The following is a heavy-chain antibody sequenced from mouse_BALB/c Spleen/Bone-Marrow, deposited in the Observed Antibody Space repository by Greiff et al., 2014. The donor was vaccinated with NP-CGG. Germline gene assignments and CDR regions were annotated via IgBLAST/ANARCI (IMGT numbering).Heavy chain of an antibody. CDR1: GYAFSSYW. D-gene: IGHD4-1*01. J-gene: IGHJ2*01. Sequence: QVHVKQSGAEQVRPGSSVKISCKASGYAFSSYWMNWVKQRPGQGLEWIGQIYPGDGDTNYNGNFKDKATLTTDKSSTTAYMQLSSLTSEDSAVYFCARGGRLTGYYFDYWGQGTTLTVSS. CDR3: ARGGRLTGYYFDY. V-gene: IGHV1-80*01. CDR2: IYPGDGDT.